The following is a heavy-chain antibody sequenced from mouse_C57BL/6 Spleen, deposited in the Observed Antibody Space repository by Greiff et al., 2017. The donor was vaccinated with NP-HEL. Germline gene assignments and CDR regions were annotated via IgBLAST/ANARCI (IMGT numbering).Heavy chain of an antibody. CDR1: GFNIKDYY. V-gene: IGHV14-2*01. CDR2: IDPEDGET. Sequence: EVMLVESGAELVKPGASVKLSCTASGFNIKDYYMHWVKQRTEQGLEWIGRIDPEDGETKYAPKFQGKATITADTSSNTAYLQLSSLTSEDTAVYYCASLYDYDPYFDYWGQGTTLTVSS. J-gene: IGHJ2*01. CDR3: ASLYDYDPYFDY. D-gene: IGHD2-4*01.